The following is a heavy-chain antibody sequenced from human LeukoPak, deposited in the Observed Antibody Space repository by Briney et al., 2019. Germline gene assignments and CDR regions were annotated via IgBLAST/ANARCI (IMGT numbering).Heavy chain of an antibody. CDR3: AREERDGYNYYWYFDL. D-gene: IGHD5-24*01. J-gene: IGHJ2*01. V-gene: IGHV3-73*01. Sequence: GGSLRLSCAASGFTFSGSAMHWVRQASGKGLEWVGRIRSKANSYATAYAASVKGRFTISRDDSKNTAYLQMSSLRAEDTAVYCCAREERDGYNYYWYFDLWGRGTLVTVSS. CDR2: IRSKANSYAT. CDR1: GFTFSGSA.